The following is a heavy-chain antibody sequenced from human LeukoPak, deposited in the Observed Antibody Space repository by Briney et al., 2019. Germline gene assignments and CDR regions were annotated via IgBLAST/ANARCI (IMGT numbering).Heavy chain of an antibody. J-gene: IGHJ4*02. V-gene: IGHV1-8*01. CDR3: ARGDY. Sequence: ASVKVSCTASGYSFTSYDINRVRQATGQGLEWVGSMNPNSGNTDYAQKFQGRITMTRSTSISTAYMELSSLRSEDTAVYYCARGDYWGQGTLVTVSS. CDR2: MNPNSGNT. CDR1: GYSFTSYD.